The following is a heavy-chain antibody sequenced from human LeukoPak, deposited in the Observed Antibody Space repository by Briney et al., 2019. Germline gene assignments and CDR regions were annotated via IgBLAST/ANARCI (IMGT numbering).Heavy chain of an antibody. D-gene: IGHD2-15*01. CDR2: INTNSGGT. CDR3: AREARLGCSGGSCFNDAFDI. J-gene: IGHJ3*02. Sequence: GASVTVSCTASGYTFTGYYMHWVRQAPGQGLELMGRINTNSGGTNYAQKFQVRVTMTRATSISTAYMELSRLRSDDTAVYYCAREARLGCSGGSCFNDAFDIWGQGTMVTVSS. V-gene: IGHV1-2*06. CDR1: GYTFTGYY.